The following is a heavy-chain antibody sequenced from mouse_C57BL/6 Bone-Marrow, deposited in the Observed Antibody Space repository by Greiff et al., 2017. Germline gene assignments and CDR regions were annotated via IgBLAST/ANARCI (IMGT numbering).Heavy chain of an antibody. CDR3: TTIRITTVVADY. CDR2: IDPENGDT. J-gene: IGHJ2*01. CDR1: GYNIKDDY. V-gene: IGHV14-4*01. D-gene: IGHD1-1*01. Sequence: EVQLQQSGAELVRPGASVKLSCTASGYNIKDDYMNWVKQRPEQGLEWIGWIDPENGDTEYASKFQGKATITADTSSNTAYLKLSSLTSEDTAIYYCTTIRITTVVADYWGQGTALTGSS.